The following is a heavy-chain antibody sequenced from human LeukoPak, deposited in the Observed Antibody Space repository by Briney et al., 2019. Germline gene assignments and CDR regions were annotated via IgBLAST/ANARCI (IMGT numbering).Heavy chain of an antibody. Sequence: ASVKVSCKASGGTFSSYAISWVRQAPGQGLEWMGIINPSGGSTSYAQKFQGRVTMTRDTSTSTVYMELSSLRSEDTAVYYCARDQTKLGNDAFDIWGQGTMVTVSS. CDR2: INPSGGST. J-gene: IGHJ3*02. V-gene: IGHV1-46*01. D-gene: IGHD6-6*01. CDR3: ARDQTKLGNDAFDI. CDR1: GGTFSSYA.